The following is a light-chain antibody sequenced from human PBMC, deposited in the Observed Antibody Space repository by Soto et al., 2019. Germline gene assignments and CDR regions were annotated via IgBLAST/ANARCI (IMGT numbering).Light chain of an antibody. CDR1: SSDIGNSNY. Sequence: QSALTQPASVSGSPGQSITISCTGTSSDIGNSNYVSWYQQHPGKAPKLMIYDVNNRPSGISNRFSGSKSASTASLTISGLQAEDEADYYCSSYTSSSLLYVFGTGNKVTV. V-gene: IGLV2-14*03. CDR2: DVN. CDR3: SSYTSSSLLYV. J-gene: IGLJ1*01.